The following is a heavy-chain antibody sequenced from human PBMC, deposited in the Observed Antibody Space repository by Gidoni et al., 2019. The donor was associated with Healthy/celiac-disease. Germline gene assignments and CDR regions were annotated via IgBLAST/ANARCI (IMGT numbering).Heavy chain of an antibody. CDR2: MKPNSGNT. Sequence: VQLVPSGAEVTTPGASLTVFCTASASPFTIYDINWVRQDTGQGIEWMGWMKPNSGNTGYAQKFQGRVTMARNTSISTADRELSSMRSEDTAVYYGARGSYYYYYYMDVWGKGTTVTVSS. CDR3: ARGSYYYYYYMDV. J-gene: IGHJ6*03. V-gene: IGHV1-8*01. CDR1: ASPFTIYD.